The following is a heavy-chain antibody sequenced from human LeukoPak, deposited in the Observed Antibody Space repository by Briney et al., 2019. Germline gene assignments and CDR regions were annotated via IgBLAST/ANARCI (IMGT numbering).Heavy chain of an antibody. Sequence: GGSLRLSCAASGFTFSTYWMHWVRQAPGKGLVWVSRITSDGSNTAYADSVKGRFTISRDNAKNTLYLQMNGLRAEDTAVYYCARGGLTPDYWGQGTLVTVSS. V-gene: IGHV3-74*01. CDR2: ITSDGSNT. D-gene: IGHD3-9*01. CDR3: ARGGLTPDY. J-gene: IGHJ4*02. CDR1: GFTFSTYW.